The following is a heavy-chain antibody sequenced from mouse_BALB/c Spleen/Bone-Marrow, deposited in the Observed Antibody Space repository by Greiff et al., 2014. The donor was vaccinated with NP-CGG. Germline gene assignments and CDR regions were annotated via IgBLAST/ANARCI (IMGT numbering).Heavy chain of an antibody. J-gene: IGHJ1*01. Sequence: VQLQQSXAELVKPGASVKLSCKASGYTFTSYYMYWVKQRPGQGLEWIGEINPSNGGTNFNEKFKSKATLTVDKSSSTAYMQLSSLTSEDSAVYYCTRSGTAWLRRSWYFDVWGAGTTVTVSS. CDR1: GYTFTSYY. CDR2: INPSNGGT. V-gene: IGHV1S81*02. D-gene: IGHD2-2*01. CDR3: TRSGTAWLRRSWYFDV.